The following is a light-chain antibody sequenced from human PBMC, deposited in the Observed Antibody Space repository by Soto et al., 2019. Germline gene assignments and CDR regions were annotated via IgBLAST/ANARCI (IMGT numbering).Light chain of an antibody. J-gene: IGLJ1*01. Sequence: QSVLTQPASVSGSPGQSITISCTGTRRDVGGYNYVSWYQQYPGKSPKLLIYEVTHRPSGVSNRFSRYKSGNTASLTISGLHAEDEADYYCSSFTTTSTHVFGTGTKVTVL. V-gene: IGLV2-14*01. CDR1: RRDVGGYNY. CDR3: SSFTTTSTHV. CDR2: EVT.